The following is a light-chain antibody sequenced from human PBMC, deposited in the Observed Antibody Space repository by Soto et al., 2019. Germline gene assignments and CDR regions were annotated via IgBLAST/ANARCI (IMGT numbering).Light chain of an antibody. CDR1: QSISRW. CDR3: QHFYDYPHS. J-gene: IGKJ3*01. CDR2: DGS. Sequence: DIQLTQSPDTLSASVGDRVTLTGRASQSISRWLTWNQQKPGKAPKLLIYDGSTLQSGVPTRFSGSGSGTNFTLTISSLQPEDFATYYCQHFYDYPHSFGPGTKVDI. V-gene: IGKV1-5*01.